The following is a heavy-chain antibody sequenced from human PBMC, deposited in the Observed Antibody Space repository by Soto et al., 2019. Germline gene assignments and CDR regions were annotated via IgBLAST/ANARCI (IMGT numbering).Heavy chain of an antibody. CDR3: AKDPQEITPLSWYFDY. D-gene: IGHD3-16*02. CDR1: GFTFSSYG. V-gene: IGHV3-30*18. CDR2: ISYDGSNK. J-gene: IGHJ4*02. Sequence: GGSLRLSCAASGFTFSSYGMHWVRQAPGKGLEWVAVISYDGSNKYYADSVKGRFTISRDNSKNTLYLQMNSLRAEDTAVYYCAKDPQEITPLSWYFDYWGQGTLVTVSS.